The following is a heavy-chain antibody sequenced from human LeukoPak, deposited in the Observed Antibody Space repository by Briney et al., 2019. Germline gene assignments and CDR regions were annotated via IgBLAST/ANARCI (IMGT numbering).Heavy chain of an antibody. CDR2: ISVASIT. V-gene: IGHV3-23*01. CDR1: GLAFSSYA. Sequence: GGSLRLSCPASGLAFSSYAMSWFRQPPGKGLEWVSTISVASITFYADSVKGRFTISRDNSRNTVYLQMTSLRADDTAVYYCADYGVSGVRNNFYWGLGTLVTVSS. D-gene: IGHD3-3*01. CDR3: ADYGVSGVRNNFY. J-gene: IGHJ4*02.